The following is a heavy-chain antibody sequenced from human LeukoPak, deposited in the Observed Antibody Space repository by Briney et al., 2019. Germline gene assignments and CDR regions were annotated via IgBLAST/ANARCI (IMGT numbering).Heavy chain of an antibody. CDR1: GGSISSTYYY. Sequence: SETLSLTCTVSGGSISSTYYYWGWIRQPPGKGLEWIGNFHYSGSNSYNPSLKSRVTISVDTSKNQFSLRLSSVTAADTAVYYCARGSHYCSSTSCRYYYYYGMDVWGQGTTVTVSS. CDR2: FHYSGSN. J-gene: IGHJ6*02. D-gene: IGHD2-2*01. CDR3: ARGSHYCSSTSCRYYYYYGMDV. V-gene: IGHV4-39*01.